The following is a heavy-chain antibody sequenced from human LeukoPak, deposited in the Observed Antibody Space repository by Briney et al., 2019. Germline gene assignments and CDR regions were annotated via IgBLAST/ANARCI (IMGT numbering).Heavy chain of an antibody. Sequence: SETLSLTCTVSGGSISNSNYYWGWIRQPPGKGLEWIGSIYFSGTTYYNPSLTSRVTISVDTSKNQFSLKLSSVTAADTAVYYCARDHFNDSSGYQYYWGQGTLVTVSS. J-gene: IGHJ4*02. D-gene: IGHD3-22*01. CDR3: ARDHFNDSSGYQYY. CDR2: IYFSGTT. CDR1: GGSISNSNYY. V-gene: IGHV4-39*07.